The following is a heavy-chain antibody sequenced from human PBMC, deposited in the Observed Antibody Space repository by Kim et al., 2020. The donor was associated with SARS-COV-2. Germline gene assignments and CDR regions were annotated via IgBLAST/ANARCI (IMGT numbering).Heavy chain of an antibody. CDR2: IYSGGST. Sequence: GGSLRLSCAASGFTVSSNYMSWVRQAPGKGLEWVSVIYSGGSTYYADSVKGRFTISRHNSKNTLYLQMNSLRAEDTAVYYCARDRYSYGDYYYGMDVWGQGTTVTVSS. CDR3: ARDRYSYGDYYYGMDV. CDR1: GFTVSSNY. D-gene: IGHD5-18*01. V-gene: IGHV3-53*04. J-gene: IGHJ6*02.